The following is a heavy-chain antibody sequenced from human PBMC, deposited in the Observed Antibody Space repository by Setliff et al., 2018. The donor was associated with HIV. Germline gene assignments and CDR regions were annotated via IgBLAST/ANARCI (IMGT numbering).Heavy chain of an antibody. V-gene: IGHV3-11*04. Sequence: LSLTCTVSGGSISSYSYYWGWIRQPPGKGLEWVSSISSSGNTRYYADSVKGRFTISRDNAKNSLYLQMNSLGAEDTAVYYCAKVQGTWYGGKGTFDYWGQGTLVTVSS. J-gene: IGHJ4*02. CDR1: GGSISSYSYY. CDR3: AKVQGTWYGGKGTFDY. D-gene: IGHD6-13*01. CDR2: ISSSGNTR.